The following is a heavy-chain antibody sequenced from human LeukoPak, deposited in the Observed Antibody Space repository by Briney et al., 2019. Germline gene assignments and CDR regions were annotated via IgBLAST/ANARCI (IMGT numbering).Heavy chain of an antibody. J-gene: IGHJ4*02. CDR1: GFTFSNYG. Sequence: GGSLRLSCAASGFTFSNYGIHWVRQAPGKGLEWVAVISYDATNEYYTDSVKGRFTISRDNSRNTLYLQMNSLRAEDTAVYYCAKEAVAYARSSQSPFDYWGQGTLVTVSS. CDR2: ISYDATNE. CDR3: AKEAVAYARSSQSPFDY. D-gene: IGHD4-23*01. V-gene: IGHV3-30*18.